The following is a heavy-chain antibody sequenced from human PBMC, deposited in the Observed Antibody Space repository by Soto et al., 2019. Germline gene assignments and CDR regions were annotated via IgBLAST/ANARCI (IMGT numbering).Heavy chain of an antibody. J-gene: IGHJ4*02. V-gene: IGHV4-59*01. D-gene: IGHD6-13*01. CDR2: IHYSGTT. Sequence: SETLSLTYTVSGGSMRNYFWTWIRQTPGKGLEWIGYIHYSGTTSFFPSYNPSLRSRVTISEDTSKNQFSLKLLSVTTADTAVYFCAAGEASSRNLAPYYLDFWGQGTLVTVSS. CDR3: AAGEASSRNLAPYYLDF. CDR1: GGSMRNYF.